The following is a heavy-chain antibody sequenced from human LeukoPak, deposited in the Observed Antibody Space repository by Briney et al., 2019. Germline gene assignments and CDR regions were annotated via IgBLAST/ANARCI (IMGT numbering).Heavy chain of an antibody. V-gene: IGHV4-38-2*01. CDR2: IYHSGST. J-gene: IGHJ4*02. CDR3: ASGATRLVDY. Sequence: PSETLSLTCAVSGYSISSGYYWGWIRQPPGKGLEWIGSIYHSGSTYYNPSLKGRVTISVDTSKNQFSLKLSSVTAADTAVYYCASGATRLVDYWGQGTLVTVSS. CDR1: GYSISSGYY. D-gene: IGHD5-12*01.